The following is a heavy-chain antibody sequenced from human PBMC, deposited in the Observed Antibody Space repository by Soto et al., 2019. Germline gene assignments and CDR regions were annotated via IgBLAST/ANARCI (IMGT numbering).Heavy chain of an antibody. Sequence: GGSLRLSCAASGFTFSTYAMHWVRQAPGKGLEWVAVISYDGTNKYYADSVKGRFTISRDNSKNTLYLQMNGLRAEDTAVYYCARDGGSYWGQGT. J-gene: IGHJ4*02. V-gene: IGHV3-30-3*01. CDR1: GFTFSTYA. CDR2: ISYDGTNK. D-gene: IGHD3-16*01. CDR3: ARDGGSY.